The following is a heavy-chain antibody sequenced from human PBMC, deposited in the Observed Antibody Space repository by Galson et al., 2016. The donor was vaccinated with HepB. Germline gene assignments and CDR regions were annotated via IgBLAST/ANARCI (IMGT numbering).Heavy chain of an antibody. Sequence: SLRLSCAASGFTLSSHSMNWVRQAPGKGLEWVSGISGSGGSTYYADSVKGRFTISRDNSKNTLFLQMHSLRAEDTAVYYCAKDEGWAAAGRYYFDYWGQGTLVTVSS. J-gene: IGHJ4*02. V-gene: IGHV3-23*01. D-gene: IGHD6-13*01. CDR2: ISGSGGST. CDR3: AKDEGWAAAGRYYFDY. CDR1: GFTLSSHS.